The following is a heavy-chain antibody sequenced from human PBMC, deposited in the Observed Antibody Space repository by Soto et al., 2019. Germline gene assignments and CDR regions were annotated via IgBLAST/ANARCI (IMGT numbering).Heavy chain of an antibody. J-gene: IGHJ4*02. V-gene: IGHV2-5*02. CDR2: IYWDDDK. D-gene: IGHD2-2*01. CDR1: GFSLSTTGVG. CDR3: ARESRRFFDC. Sequence: QITLKESGPTLVKPTQTLTLTCTFSGFSLSTTGVGVGWIRQPPGKALEWLAIIYWDDDKRYSPSLKSRLTITKDTSNNQVVLTMTYMDPVDTATYYCARESRRFFDCWGQGTLVTVSS.